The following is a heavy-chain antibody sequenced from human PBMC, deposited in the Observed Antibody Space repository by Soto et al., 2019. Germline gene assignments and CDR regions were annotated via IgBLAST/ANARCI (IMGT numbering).Heavy chain of an antibody. CDR3: ARDDGVSSTNVKAFEI. CDR1: GFTFSRYY. D-gene: IGHD2-2*01. Sequence: GGSLRLSCAASGFTFSRYYMNWVRQAPGKGLEWVSSISTTSTYTHYADSLKGRFTISRDNAKKLLYLEMDSLRAEDKAVYYCARDDGVSSTNVKAFEIWGQGTKVTVSS. CDR2: ISTTSTYT. J-gene: IGHJ3*02. V-gene: IGHV3-21*01.